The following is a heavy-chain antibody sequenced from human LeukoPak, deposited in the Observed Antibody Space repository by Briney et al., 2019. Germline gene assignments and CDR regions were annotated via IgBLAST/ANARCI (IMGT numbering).Heavy chain of an antibody. CDR1: GFTFSSYS. V-gene: IGHV3-48*01. CDR3: ARRHPDCSGGSCYWFDP. J-gene: IGHJ5*02. D-gene: IGHD2-15*01. CDR2: ISSSSSTI. Sequence: GGSLRLSCAASGFTFSSYSMNWVRQAPGKGLEWVSYISSSSSTIYYADSVKGRFTISRDNAKNSLYLQMNSLRAEDTAVYYCARRHPDCSGGSCYWFDPWGQGTLVTVSS.